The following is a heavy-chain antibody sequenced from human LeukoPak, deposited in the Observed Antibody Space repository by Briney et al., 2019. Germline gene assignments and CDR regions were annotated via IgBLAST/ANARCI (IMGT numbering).Heavy chain of an antibody. V-gene: IGHV3-30*18. CDR2: ISYDGSNK. D-gene: IGHD3-10*01. CDR1: GFTFSSYG. Sequence: PGGSLRLSCAASGFTFSSYGMHWVRQAPGKGLEWVAVISYDGSNKYYADSVKGRFTISRDNSKNTLYLQMNSLRAEDTAVYYCAKSMVRGHDVGYWGQGTLVTVSS. J-gene: IGHJ4*02. CDR3: AKSMVRGHDVGY.